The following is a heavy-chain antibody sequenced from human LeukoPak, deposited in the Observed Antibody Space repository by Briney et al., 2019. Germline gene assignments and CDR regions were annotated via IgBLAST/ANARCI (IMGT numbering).Heavy chain of an antibody. Sequence: GGSLRLSCAASGFTVSSNYMSWVRQAPGKGLEWVSVIYSGGSTYYADSVKGRFTISRENSKNTLYLQMNSLRAEDTAVYYCARTSTVTNDAFDIWGQGTMVTVSS. V-gene: IGHV3-53*01. CDR3: ARTSTVTNDAFDI. D-gene: IGHD4-17*01. CDR2: IYSGGST. J-gene: IGHJ3*02. CDR1: GFTVSSNY.